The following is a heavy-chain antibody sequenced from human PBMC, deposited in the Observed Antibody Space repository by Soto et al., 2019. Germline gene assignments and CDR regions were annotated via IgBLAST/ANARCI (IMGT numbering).Heavy chain of an antibody. V-gene: IGHV1-18*01. Sequence: QVQLVQSGAEVKKPGASVKVSCKASGYTFTSYGITWVRQAPGQGLEWMGWISAYNGNTNYAQKLQGRVTMTTDTSTSTPYMELRSLRSDDTAVYYCARGMITWPDTRLNWFDPWGQGTLVTVSS. D-gene: IGHD3-16*01. CDR1: GYTFTSYG. CDR3: ARGMITWPDTRLNWFDP. CDR2: ISAYNGNT. J-gene: IGHJ5*02.